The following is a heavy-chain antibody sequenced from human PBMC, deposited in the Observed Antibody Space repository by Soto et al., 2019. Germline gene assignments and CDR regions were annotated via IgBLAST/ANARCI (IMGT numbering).Heavy chain of an antibody. CDR3: ARLLRYFDWLSTGGDFDAFDI. CDR1: GYTFTSYG. V-gene: IGHV1-18*04. D-gene: IGHD3-9*01. CDR2: ISAYNGNT. Sequence: QVQLVQSGAEVKKPGASVKVSCKASGYTFTSYGISWVRQAPGQGLEWMGWISAYNGNTNYAQKRQGRVTMTTDTSTSTAYMELRSLRSDDTAVYYCARLLRYFDWLSTGGDFDAFDIWGQGTMVTVSS. J-gene: IGHJ3*02.